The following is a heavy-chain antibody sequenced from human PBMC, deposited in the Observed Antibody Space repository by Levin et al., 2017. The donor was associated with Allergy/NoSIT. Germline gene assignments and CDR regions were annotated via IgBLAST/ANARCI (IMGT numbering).Heavy chain of an antibody. V-gene: IGHV4-61*01. CDR2: IYYSGST. Sequence: ESLKISCTVSGGSVSSGSYYWSWIRQPPGKGLEYIGYIYYSGSTDYNPSLKSRVSISLDTSTNQFSLKLSSVTAADTAVYYCARDSSGWSVLPGGMDVWGQGTSVTVSS. J-gene: IGHJ6*02. CDR1: GGSVSSGSYY. D-gene: IGHD6-19*01. CDR3: ARDSSGWSVLPGGMDV.